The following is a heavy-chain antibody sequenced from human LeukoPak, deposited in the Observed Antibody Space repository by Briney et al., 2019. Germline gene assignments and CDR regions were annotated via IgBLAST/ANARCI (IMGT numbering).Heavy chain of an antibody. CDR3: ARDPRGDYYFDY. CDR1: GYTFTGHY. CDR2: INPNSGGT. Sequence: ASVKVSCKASGYTFTGHYMHWVRQAPGQGLEWMGRINPNSGGTNYARKFQGRVTMTRDTSTSTVYMELSSLRSEDTAVYYCARDPRGDYYFDYWGQGTLVTVSS. J-gene: IGHJ4*02. V-gene: IGHV1-2*06. D-gene: IGHD2-21*02.